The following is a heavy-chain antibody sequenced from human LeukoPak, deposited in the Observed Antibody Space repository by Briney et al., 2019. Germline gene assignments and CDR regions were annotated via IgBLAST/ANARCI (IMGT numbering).Heavy chain of an antibody. CDR2: IYHSGSN. D-gene: IGHD3-22*01. V-gene: IGHV4-30-2*01. CDR1: GGSISSGGYS. Sequence: SQTLSLTCAVSGGSISSGGYSWSWIRQPPGKCLEWIGYIYHSGSNYYHPLLRSRATLSVTTSKKQFSLKLSTVTAAGTAEYYSARAESSGCNGFYPWGQGTLVTVSS. CDR3: ARAESSGCNGFYP. J-gene: IGHJ5*02.